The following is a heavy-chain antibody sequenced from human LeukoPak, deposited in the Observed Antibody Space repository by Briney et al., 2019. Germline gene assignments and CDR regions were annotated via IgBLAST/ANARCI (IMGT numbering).Heavy chain of an antibody. V-gene: IGHV4-34*01. Sequence: SETLSLTCAVYGGSFSGYYWSWIRQPPGKGLEWIGEINHSGSTNYNPSLKSRVTISVDTSKNQFSLKLSSVTAADTAVYYCARGAPDDYGDYHYADYWGQGTLVTVSS. CDR1: GGSFSGYY. J-gene: IGHJ4*02. D-gene: IGHD4-17*01. CDR3: ARGAPDDYGDYHYADY. CDR2: INHSGST.